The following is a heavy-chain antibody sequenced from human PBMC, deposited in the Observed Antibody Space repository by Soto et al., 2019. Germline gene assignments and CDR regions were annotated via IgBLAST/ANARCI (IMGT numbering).Heavy chain of an antibody. CDR2: MNPNSGNT. CDR1: GYTFTSYD. CDR3: ASPPRRASESYNNWSDP. Sequence: QVQLVQSGAEVKKPGASVKVSCKASGYTFTSYDINWVRQATGQGLEWMGWMNPNSGNTGYAQKFQGRVTMTRNTYRSTAYLELSSLRSEDTAVYYCASPPRRASESYNNWSDPCGQVNLVTVSS. V-gene: IGHV1-8*01. J-gene: IGHJ5*02. D-gene: IGHD1-26*01.